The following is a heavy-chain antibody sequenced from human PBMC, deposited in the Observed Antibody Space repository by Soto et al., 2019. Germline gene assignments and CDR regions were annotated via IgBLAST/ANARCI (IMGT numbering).Heavy chain of an antibody. V-gene: IGHV1-46*03. J-gene: IGHJ4*02. CDR3: AREGSSWYDY. D-gene: IGHD6-13*01. CDR1: GYTFTSYD. Sequence: ASGKVSCKASGYTFTSYDMHWVRQAPGQGLEWMGIINPSGGSTSYAQKFQGRVTMTRDTSTSTVYMELSSLRSEDTAVYYCAREGSSWYDYWGQGTLVTVSS. CDR2: INPSGGST.